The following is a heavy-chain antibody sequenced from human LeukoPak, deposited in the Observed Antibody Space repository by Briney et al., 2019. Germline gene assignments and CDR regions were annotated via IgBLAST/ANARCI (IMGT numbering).Heavy chain of an antibody. Sequence: ASVKVSCKASGYTFTSYGISWVRQAPGQGLEWMGWISAYNGNTNYAQKLQGRVTMATDTSTSTAYMELRSLRSDDTAVYYCARFDSRRGFGELWGQGTLVTVSS. CDR2: ISAYNGNT. D-gene: IGHD3-10*01. V-gene: IGHV1-18*01. CDR1: GYTFTSYG. CDR3: ARFDSRRGFGEL. J-gene: IGHJ4*02.